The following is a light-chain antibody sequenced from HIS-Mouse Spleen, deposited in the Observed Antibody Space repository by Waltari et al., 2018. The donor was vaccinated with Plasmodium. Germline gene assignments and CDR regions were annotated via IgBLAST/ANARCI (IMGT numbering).Light chain of an antibody. CDR2: DVS. CDR1: SSDAGGYNY. CDR3: SSYTSSSTYVV. V-gene: IGLV2-14*03. J-gene: IGLJ2*01. Sequence: QSALTQPASVSGSPGQSITISCTGTSSDAGGYNYVSWYQQHPGKPPKLMIYDVSNRPSGVSNRFSGSKSGNTASLTISGLQAEDEADYYCSSYTSSSTYVVFGGGTKLTVL.